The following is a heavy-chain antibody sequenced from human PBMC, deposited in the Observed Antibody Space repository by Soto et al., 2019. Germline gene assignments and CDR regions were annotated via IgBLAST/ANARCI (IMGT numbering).Heavy chain of an antibody. CDR2: IYGGGNGP. J-gene: IGHJ4*02. CDR3: AKMERMDPWAYSFDY. D-gene: IGHD2-15*01. CDR1: GFTFSDFA. Sequence: EVQVLESGGGLVQPGGSLRLSCAATGFTFSDFAMSWVRQAPGKGLEWVSRIYGGGNGPHYADSVKGRVTISRDNSKNTLYRQMNSLRAEDTAVYYCAKMERMDPWAYSFDYWGQGTLVTVSS. V-gene: IGHV3-23*01.